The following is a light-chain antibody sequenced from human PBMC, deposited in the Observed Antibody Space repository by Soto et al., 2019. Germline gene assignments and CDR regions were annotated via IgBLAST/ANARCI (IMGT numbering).Light chain of an antibody. CDR2: WAS. V-gene: IGKV4-1*01. J-gene: IGKJ2*01. CDR3: QQYYTTPMYT. CDR1: QSVFYSPTNQNY. Sequence: VMTQSPDSLAVSLGERATINCKSSQSVFYSPTNQNYLAWYQQKPGQPPKLLIYWASTRESGVPDRFSGSGSGTDFSLTISSLQAEDVAVYYCQQYYTTPMYTFDQGTKLEIK.